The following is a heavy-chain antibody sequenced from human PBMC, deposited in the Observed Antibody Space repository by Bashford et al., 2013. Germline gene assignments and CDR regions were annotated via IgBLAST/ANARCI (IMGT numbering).Heavy chain of an antibody. CDR3: AGARYTPRGALSY. Sequence: VRQASRQGAGVVAVIWHDGNEKYYADSMKGRFTVSRDNSKNTLNLEMTNLTAEDTALYYCAGARYTPRGALSYWGQGTLVTVSS. J-gene: IGHJ4*02. V-gene: IGHV3-33*01. CDR2: IWHDGNEK. D-gene: IGHD1-14*01.